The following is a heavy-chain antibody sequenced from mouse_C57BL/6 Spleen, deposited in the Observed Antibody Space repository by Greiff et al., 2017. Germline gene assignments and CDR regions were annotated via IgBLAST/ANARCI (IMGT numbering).Heavy chain of an antibody. J-gene: IGHJ3*01. CDR1: GFTFSDYY. CDR3: ARRGNSAWFAY. Sequence: EVKLVESGGGLVQPGGSLKLSCAASGFTFSDYYMYWVRQTPEKRLEWVTYISNGGGSTYYPDTLKGRFTISRDNAKNTLYLQMSRLKSEDTAMYYCARRGNSAWFAYWGQGTLVTVSA. D-gene: IGHD2-1*01. CDR2: ISNGGGST. V-gene: IGHV5-12*01.